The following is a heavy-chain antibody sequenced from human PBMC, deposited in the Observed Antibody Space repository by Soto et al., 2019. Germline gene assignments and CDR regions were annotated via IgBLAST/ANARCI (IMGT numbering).Heavy chain of an antibody. V-gene: IGHV4-59*01. CDR2: IYYSGST. CDR1: GGSISSYY. CDR3: AGGRAPLFVY. D-gene: IGHD3-16*01. J-gene: IGHJ4*02. Sequence: SETLSLTCTVSGGSISSYYWSWIRQPPGKGLEWIRYIYYSGSTNYNPSLKSRVTISVDKSKNQFSLKLSCVTAADTAVYYCAGGRAPLFVYWGQGTLVTVSS.